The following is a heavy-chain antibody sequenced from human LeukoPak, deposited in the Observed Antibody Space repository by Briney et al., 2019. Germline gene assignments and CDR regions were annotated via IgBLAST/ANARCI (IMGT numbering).Heavy chain of an antibody. D-gene: IGHD3-9*01. J-gene: IGHJ6*02. CDR1: GYTFTSYA. Sequence: ASVKVSCKASGYTFTSYAMHWVRQAPGQRLEWMGWINAGNGNTKYSQKFQGRVTITRDTSASTAYMELSSLRSEDTAVYYCARGYDILTGYYRDYYYYGMDVWGQGTTVTVSS. V-gene: IGHV1-3*01. CDR2: INAGNGNT. CDR3: ARGYDILTGYYRDYYYYGMDV.